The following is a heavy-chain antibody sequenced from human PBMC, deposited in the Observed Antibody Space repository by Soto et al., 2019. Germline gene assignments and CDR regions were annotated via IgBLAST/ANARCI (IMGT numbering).Heavy chain of an antibody. D-gene: IGHD6-6*01. J-gene: IGHJ6*02. CDR1: GFTFSSYA. CDR2: ISGSGGST. V-gene: IGHV3-23*01. Sequence: PGGSLRLSCAASGFTFSSYAMSWVRQAPGKGLEWVSAISGSGGSTYYADSVKGRFTISRDNSKNTLYLQMNSLRAEDTAVYYCARSTARRYYYGMDVWGQGTTVTVSS. CDR3: ARSTARRYYYGMDV.